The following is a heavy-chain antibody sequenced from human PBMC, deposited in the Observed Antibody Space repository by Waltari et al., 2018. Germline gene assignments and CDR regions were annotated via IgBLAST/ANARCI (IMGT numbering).Heavy chain of an antibody. CDR3: AKETQKDRSPPFDY. Sequence: EVQLLESGGGLVQPGGSLRLSCAASGFTFRSSARSWVRQAPGKGLEWVSAISGSGGSTYYADSVKGRFTISRDNSKNTLYLQMNSLRAEDTAVYYCAKETQKDRSPPFDYWGQGTLVTVSS. CDR2: ISGSGGST. CDR1: GFTFRSSA. J-gene: IGHJ4*02. V-gene: IGHV3-23*01.